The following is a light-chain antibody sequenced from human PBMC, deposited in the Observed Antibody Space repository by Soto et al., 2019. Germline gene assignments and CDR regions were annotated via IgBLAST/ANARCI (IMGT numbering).Light chain of an antibody. CDR2: SNN. CDR1: SSNIGAVYD. V-gene: IGLV1-40*01. CDR3: QSYDSSLSGSYV. J-gene: IGLJ1*01. Sequence: QSVLTQPPSVSGAPGQRVTISCTGSSSNIGAVYDVHWYQRLPGTAPKVLIYSNNNRPSGVPDRFSGSKSGTSASLAITGLQAEDEADYYCQSYDSSLSGSYVFGTGTKLTVL.